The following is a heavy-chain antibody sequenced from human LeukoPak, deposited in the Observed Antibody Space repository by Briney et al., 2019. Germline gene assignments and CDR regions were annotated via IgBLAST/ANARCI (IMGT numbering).Heavy chain of an antibody. Sequence: ASVKVSCKASGYSFTGYYMHWVRQAPGQGLEWMAWINPKSGGTNYAQKFQGRVTMTRDTSISTAYMELTRLQSDDTAMYYCATSGISGYYYGDAFDIWGQGTMVTVSS. CDR3: ATSGISGYYYGDAFDI. J-gene: IGHJ3*02. CDR1: GYSFTGYY. CDR2: INPKSGGT. D-gene: IGHD3-22*01. V-gene: IGHV1-2*02.